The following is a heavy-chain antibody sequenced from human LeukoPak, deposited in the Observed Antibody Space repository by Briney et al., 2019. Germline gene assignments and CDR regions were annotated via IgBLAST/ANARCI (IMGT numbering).Heavy chain of an antibody. D-gene: IGHD3-22*01. CDR2: INPNSGGT. CDR1: GYTFTSYD. V-gene: IGHV1-2*02. CDR3: ARVFPGHITMIVVVGYYFDY. Sequence: ASVKVSCKASGYTFTSYDINWVRQAPGQGLEWMGWINPNSGGTNYAQKFQGRVTMTRDTSISTAYMELSRLRSDDTAVYYCARVFPGHITMIVVVGYYFDYWGQGTLVTVSS. J-gene: IGHJ4*02.